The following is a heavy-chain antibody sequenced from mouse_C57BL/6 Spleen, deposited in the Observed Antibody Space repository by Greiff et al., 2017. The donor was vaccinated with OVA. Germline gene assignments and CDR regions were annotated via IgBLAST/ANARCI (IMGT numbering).Heavy chain of an antibody. Sequence: EVQLVESGGGLVQPGGSLKLSCAASGFTFSDYYMYWVRQTPEKRLEWVAYISNGGGSTYYPDTVQGRFTISRDNAKNTLYLQMSRLKSEDTAMYYCARRDYGSSYWFAYWGQGTLVTVSA. CDR2: ISNGGGST. D-gene: IGHD1-1*01. CDR3: ARRDYGSSYWFAY. J-gene: IGHJ3*01. CDR1: GFTFSDYY. V-gene: IGHV5-12*01.